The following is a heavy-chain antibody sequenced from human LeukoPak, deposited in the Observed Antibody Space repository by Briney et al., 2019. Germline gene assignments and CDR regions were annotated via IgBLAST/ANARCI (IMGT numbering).Heavy chain of an antibody. CDR2: IYSSGST. CDR1: GYSISSGYY. V-gene: IGHV4-38-2*02. D-gene: IGHD5-18*01. CDR3: ATGYSSVIEY. J-gene: IGHJ4*02. Sequence: SETLSLTCTVSGYSISSGYYWGWIRQPADKGLEWLGRIYSSGSTNYNPSLKSRVTMSLDKSNNQFSLRLTSATAADTAVYYCATGYSSVIEYWGQGTLVTVSS.